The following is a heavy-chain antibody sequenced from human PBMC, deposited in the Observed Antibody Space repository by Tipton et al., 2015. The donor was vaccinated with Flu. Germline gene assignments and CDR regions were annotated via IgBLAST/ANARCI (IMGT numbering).Heavy chain of an antibody. J-gene: IGHJ4*02. CDR3: TRDRGPLGFDY. D-gene: IGHD3-10*01. V-gene: IGHV3-7*01. CDR2: IKPDGSEK. CDR1: EFTFSSYW. Sequence: SLRLSCAASEFTFSSYWMSWVRQAPGKGLEWVANIKPDGSEKYYMDSVKGRFTISRDNAKHSLYLQMNSLRAEDTAVYYCTRDRGPLGFDYWGQGTLVIVSS.